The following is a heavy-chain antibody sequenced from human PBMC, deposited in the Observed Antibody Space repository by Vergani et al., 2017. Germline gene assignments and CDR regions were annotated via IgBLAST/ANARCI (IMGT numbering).Heavy chain of an antibody. Sequence: QVQLVESGGGVVQPGGSLRLSCAASGFSFSTYGMHWVRQAPGRGLEWIGRIYVGGITDYNSSLQSRVSMSVDTSKNQFSLNLTSVTAADTAVYYCARHLRQLARNDVFDIWGHGTLVTVSS. D-gene: IGHD6-6*01. V-gene: IGHV4-59*08. CDR1: GFSFSTYG. CDR2: IYVGGIT. J-gene: IGHJ3*02. CDR3: ARHLRQLARNDVFDI.